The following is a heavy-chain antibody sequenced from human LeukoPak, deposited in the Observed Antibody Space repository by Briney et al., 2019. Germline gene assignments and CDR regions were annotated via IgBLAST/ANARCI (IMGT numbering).Heavy chain of an antibody. Sequence: PGGSLRLSCAASGFTFSSYSMNWVRQAPGKGLEWVSYISSSGSTIYYADSVKGRFTISRDNAKNSLYLQMNSLRAEDTAVYYCASSSGSYYPEYFQHWGQGTLVTVSS. CDR3: ASSSGSYYPEYFQH. V-gene: IGHV3-48*04. CDR1: GFTFSSYS. J-gene: IGHJ1*01. CDR2: ISSSGSTI. D-gene: IGHD1-26*01.